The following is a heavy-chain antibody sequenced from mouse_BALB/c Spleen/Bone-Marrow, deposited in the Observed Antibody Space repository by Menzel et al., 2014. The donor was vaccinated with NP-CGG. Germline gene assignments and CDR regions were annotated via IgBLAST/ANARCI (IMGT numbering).Heavy chain of an antibody. CDR1: GFTFSSYG. Sequence: EVMLVESGGGLVEPGGSLKLSCAASGFTFSSYGVSWVRQTPEKRLEWVATISSGGSYTYYPDSVKGRFTISRDNAKNALYLQMSSLRSEDTAMYYCTRQRGDYAMDYWGQGTSVTVSS. CDR3: TRQRGDYAMDY. V-gene: IGHV5-9-3*01. J-gene: IGHJ4*01. CDR2: ISSGGSYT. D-gene: IGHD1-1*02.